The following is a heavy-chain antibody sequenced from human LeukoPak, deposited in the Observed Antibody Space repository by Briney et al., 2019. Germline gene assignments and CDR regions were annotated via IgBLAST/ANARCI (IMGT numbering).Heavy chain of an antibody. Sequence: GGSLRLSCAASGFTFSSFAMHWVRQAPGKGLEYVSSINTKGNRPFYANSVKGRFTVSRDNSKNMVYLQMSSLRAEDMAVYYCARYPGAAGTREWYYFDSWGQGTLVTVSS. V-gene: IGHV3-64*01. CDR2: INTKGNRP. D-gene: IGHD2-8*01. CDR3: ARYPGAAGTREWYYFDS. J-gene: IGHJ4*02. CDR1: GFTFSSFA.